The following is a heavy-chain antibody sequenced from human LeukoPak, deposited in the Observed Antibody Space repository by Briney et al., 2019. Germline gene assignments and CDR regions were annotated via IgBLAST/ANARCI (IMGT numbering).Heavy chain of an antibody. CDR1: GGSISSGDYY. D-gene: IGHD3-22*01. Sequence: SETLSLTCTVSGGSISSGDYYWSWIRQPPGKGLERIAYMYYSGSTYYSPSLKSRVTMSADTSKNQLSLKLSSVTAADTAVYYCARPYYYDSRIDPWGQGILVTVSS. CDR2: MYYSGST. J-gene: IGHJ5*02. V-gene: IGHV4-30-4*01. CDR3: ARPYYYDSRIDP.